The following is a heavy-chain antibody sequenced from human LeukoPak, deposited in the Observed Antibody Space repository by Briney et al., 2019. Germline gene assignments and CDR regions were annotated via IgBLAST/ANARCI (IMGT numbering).Heavy chain of an antibody. Sequence: PGGSLRLSCAASGFTFSSYAMSWVRQAPGKGLEWVSAISGSGGSTYHADSVKGRFTISRDNSKNTLYLQMNSLRAEDTAVYYCAKRLSRYYDSSGLTDYWGQGTLVTVSS. CDR2: ISGSGGST. D-gene: IGHD3-22*01. CDR1: GFTFSSYA. V-gene: IGHV3-23*01. J-gene: IGHJ4*02. CDR3: AKRLSRYYDSSGLTDY.